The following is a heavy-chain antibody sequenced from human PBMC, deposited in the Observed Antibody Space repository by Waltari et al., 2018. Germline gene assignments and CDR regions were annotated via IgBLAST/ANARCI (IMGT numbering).Heavy chain of an antibody. CDR3: ARNLAERLYYYGMDV. CDR1: GFTVSSNY. Sequence: EVQLVESGGGLIQPGGSLRLSCAASGFTVSSNYMSWVRQAPGKGLEWVSVIYRGGSTYYADSVKGRFTISRDNSKNTLYLKMNSLRAEDTAVYYCARNLAERLYYYGMDVWGQGTTVTISS. CDR2: IYRGGST. D-gene: IGHD2-15*01. J-gene: IGHJ6*02. V-gene: IGHV3-53*01.